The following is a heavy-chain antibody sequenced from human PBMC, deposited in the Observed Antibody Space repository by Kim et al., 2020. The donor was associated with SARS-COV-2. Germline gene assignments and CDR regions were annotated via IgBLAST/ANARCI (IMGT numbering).Heavy chain of an antibody. CDR3: AKDGSSWSLDY. CDR2: T. D-gene: IGHD6-13*01. Sequence: TWYVASVKGRFTISRDKSKNMVYLQMNSLRVEDTAEYYCAKDGSSWSLDYWGQGTLVTVSS. V-gene: IGHV3-23*01. J-gene: IGHJ4*02.